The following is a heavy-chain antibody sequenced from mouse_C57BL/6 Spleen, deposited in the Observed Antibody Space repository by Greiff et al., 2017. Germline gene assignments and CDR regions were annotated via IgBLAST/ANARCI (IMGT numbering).Heavy chain of an antibody. CDR2: ISSGSSTI. CDR1: GFTFSDYG. J-gene: IGHJ3*01. CDR3: ASGTYGNPWFAY. Sequence: EVKLMESGGGLVKPGGSLKLSCAASGFTFSDYGMHWVRQAPEKGLEWVAYISSGSSTIYYADTVKGRFTISRDNAKNTLFLQMTSLRSEDTAMYYCASGTYGNPWFAYWGQGTLVTVSA. D-gene: IGHD2-1*01. V-gene: IGHV5-17*01.